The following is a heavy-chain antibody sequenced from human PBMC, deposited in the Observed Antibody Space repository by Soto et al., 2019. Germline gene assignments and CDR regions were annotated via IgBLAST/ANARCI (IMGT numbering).Heavy chain of an antibody. CDR2: ISSSSSYI. V-gene: IGHV3-21*01. J-gene: IGHJ4*02. CDR3: ARDRLVATIPLDY. Sequence: GGSLRLSCAASGFTFSSYSMNWVRQAPGKGLEWVSSISSSSSYIYYADSVKGRFTISRDNAKNSLYLQMNSLRAEDTAVYYCARDRLVATIPLDYWGQGTLVTVSS. CDR1: GFTFSSYS. D-gene: IGHD5-12*01.